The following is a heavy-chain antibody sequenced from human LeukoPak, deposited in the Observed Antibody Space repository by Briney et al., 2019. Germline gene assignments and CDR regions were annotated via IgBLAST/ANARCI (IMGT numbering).Heavy chain of an antibody. Sequence: PGRSLRLSCAASGFTFSSYGMHWVRQAPGKGLEWVAVISYDGSNKYYADSVKGRSTISRDNSKNTLYLQMNSLRAEDTAVYYCAKDGVQLWYYFDYWGQGTLVTVSS. CDR3: AKDGVQLWYYFDY. J-gene: IGHJ4*02. V-gene: IGHV3-30*18. CDR1: GFTFSSYG. D-gene: IGHD5-18*01. CDR2: ISYDGSNK.